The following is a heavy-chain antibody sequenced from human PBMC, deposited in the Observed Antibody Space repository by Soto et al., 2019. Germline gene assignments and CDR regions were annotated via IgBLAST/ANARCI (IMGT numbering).Heavy chain of an antibody. V-gene: IGHV4-34*01. D-gene: IGHD1-26*01. CDR3: AREWGLLPYYVMNV. CDR1: GGSFSGYY. J-gene: IGHJ6*02. Sequence: SETLSLTCAVYGGSFSGYYWSWIRQPPGKGLEWIGEINHSGSTNYNPSLKSRVTISVDTSKNDFSLNLSSVTAADTAVYFCAREWGLLPYYVMNVWGHGTAVTGSS. CDR2: INHSGST.